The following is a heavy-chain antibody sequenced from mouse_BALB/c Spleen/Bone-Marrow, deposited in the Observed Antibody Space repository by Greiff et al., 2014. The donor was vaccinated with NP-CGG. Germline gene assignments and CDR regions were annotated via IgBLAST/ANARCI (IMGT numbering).Heavy chain of an antibody. Sequence: VQLQQSGPGLVQPSQSLSITCTVSGFSLTSYGVHWVRQSPGKGLEWLGVIWSGGTTDYNAPFISRLSISKDNSKSQVFFKMNSLQANDTAIYYCARNPIRRNAMDYWGQGTPVTVSS. CDR1: GFSLTSYG. V-gene: IGHV2-2*02. J-gene: IGHJ4*01. CDR3: ARNPIRRNAMDY. D-gene: IGHD2-12*01. CDR2: IWSGGTT.